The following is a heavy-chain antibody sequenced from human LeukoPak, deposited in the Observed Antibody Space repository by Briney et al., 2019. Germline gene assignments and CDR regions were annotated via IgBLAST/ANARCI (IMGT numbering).Heavy chain of an antibody. D-gene: IGHD6-19*01. CDR1: GFTFSNSG. J-gene: IGHJ4*02. Sequence: GGSLRLSCAASGFTFSNSGMHWVRQAPGKGLEWVAFIRYDGSNKYYAASVKGRFSISRDNSKNTLYLQMNSLRAEDTAVYYCAKAPSIAVSGVGPYWGQGTLVTVSS. CDR3: AKAPSIAVSGVGPY. CDR2: IRYDGSNK. V-gene: IGHV3-30*02.